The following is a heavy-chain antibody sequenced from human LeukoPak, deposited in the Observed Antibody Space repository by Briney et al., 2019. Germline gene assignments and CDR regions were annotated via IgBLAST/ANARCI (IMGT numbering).Heavy chain of an antibody. V-gene: IGHV4-34*01. D-gene: IGHD5/OR15-5a*01. CDR2: IHNSGST. CDR1: GGSFSGYY. J-gene: IGHJ3*02. Sequence: SETLSLTCAVYGGSFSGYYWSWTRQPPGKGLEWIGFIHNSGSTNSSPSLKSRVTISIDTSKNQFSLKLTSVTAADTAVYYCTSGVSSYGFNIWGQGTMVTVSS. CDR3: TSGVSSYGFNI.